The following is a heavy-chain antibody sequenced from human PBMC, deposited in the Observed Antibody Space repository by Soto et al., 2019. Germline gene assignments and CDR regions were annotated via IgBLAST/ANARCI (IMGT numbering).Heavy chain of an antibody. CDR1: GFTFSSYG. CDR3: ARAAGSSWAFRYYYMDV. D-gene: IGHD6-13*01. J-gene: IGHJ6*03. CDR2: IWYDGSNK. Sequence: QVQLVESGGGVVQPGRSLRLSCAASGFTFSSYGMHWVRQAPGQGLDWVAVIWYDGSNKYYADSVKGRFTISRDNSKNTLYLQMNSLRAEDTAVYYCARAAGSSWAFRYYYMDVWGKGTTVTVSS. V-gene: IGHV3-33*01.